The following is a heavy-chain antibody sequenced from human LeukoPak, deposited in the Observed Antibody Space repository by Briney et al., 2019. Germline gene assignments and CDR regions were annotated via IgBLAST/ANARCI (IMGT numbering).Heavy chain of an antibody. J-gene: IGHJ6*02. CDR3: ARVSPITIFGVVIGWPQNYYYYGMDV. CDR2: IYYSGST. V-gene: IGHV4-59*01. Sequence: SETLSLTCTVSGGXISSYYCSWIRQPPGKGLEWIGYIYYSGSTNYNPSFKSRVTISVDTSKNQFSLKLSSVTAADTAVYYCARVSPITIFGVVIGWPQNYYYYGMDVWGQGTTVTVSS. CDR1: GGXISSYY. D-gene: IGHD3-3*01.